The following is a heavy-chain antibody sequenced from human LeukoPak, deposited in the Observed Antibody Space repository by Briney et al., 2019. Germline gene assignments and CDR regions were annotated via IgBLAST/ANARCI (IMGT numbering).Heavy chain of an antibody. CDR2: FDPEDGET. D-gene: IGHD4-17*01. J-gene: IGHJ3*02. CDR3: ATSPPYYGDYVGDAFDI. CDR1: GYTLTELP. Sequence: GASVKVSCKVSGYTLTELPMHWVRQAPGKGLEWMGGFDPEDGETIYAQKFQGRVTMTEDTSTDTAYMELSSLRSEDTAVYYCATSPPYYGDYVGDAFDIWGQGTMVTVSS. V-gene: IGHV1-24*01.